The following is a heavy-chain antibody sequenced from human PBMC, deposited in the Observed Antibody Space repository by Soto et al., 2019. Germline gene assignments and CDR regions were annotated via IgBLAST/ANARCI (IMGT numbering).Heavy chain of an antibody. CDR3: ATSYGSGYRAFDF. CDR2: VNPILSMS. J-gene: IGHJ4*02. Sequence: QVQLVQSGAEVKRPGSSVKVSCKASGDTFNFYSINWVRQAPGLGREWLGRVNPILSMSNYAQRFQGRGTMHADKSTSTAYMELSGLRSEDTASNYCATSYGSGYRAFDFWGQGALVTVSS. V-gene: IGHV1-69*04. D-gene: IGHD3-10*01. CDR1: GDTFNFYS.